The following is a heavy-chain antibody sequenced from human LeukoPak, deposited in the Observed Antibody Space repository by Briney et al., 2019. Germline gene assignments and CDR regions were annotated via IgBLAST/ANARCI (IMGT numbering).Heavy chain of an antibody. CDR3: ARSGSAYCGGDCQSTFDY. Sequence: ASVKVSCKASGYTFTGYYMHWVRQAPGQGLEWMGWINPNSGGTNYAQKFQGRVTMTRDTSISTACMELSRLRSDDTAVYYCARSGSAYCGGDCQSTFDYWGQGALVTVSS. CDR2: INPNSGGT. J-gene: IGHJ4*02. D-gene: IGHD2-21*02. CDR1: GYTFTGYY. V-gene: IGHV1-2*02.